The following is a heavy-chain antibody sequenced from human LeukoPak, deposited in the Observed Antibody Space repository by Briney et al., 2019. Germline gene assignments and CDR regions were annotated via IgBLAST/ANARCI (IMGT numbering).Heavy chain of an antibody. V-gene: IGHV1-2*06. J-gene: IGHJ6*02. Sequence: VSVKVSCKASGYTFSGYYIHWVRQAPGQGLEWMGRINPNSGGTNYAQKFQGRVTMTRDTSISTAYMDLSRLRSDDTAVYYCARETCSSTSCYYGMDVWGQGTTVIVSS. CDR2: INPNSGGT. CDR3: ARETCSSTSCYYGMDV. CDR1: GYTFSGYY. D-gene: IGHD2-2*01.